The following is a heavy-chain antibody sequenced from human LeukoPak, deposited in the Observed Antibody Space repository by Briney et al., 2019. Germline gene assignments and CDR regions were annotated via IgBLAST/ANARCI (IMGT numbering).Heavy chain of an antibody. J-gene: IGHJ4*02. V-gene: IGHV3-23*01. CDR1: GFSFSSYA. CDR2: MSSSGDGS. D-gene: IGHD2/OR15-2a*01. Sequence: GGSLRLSCATPGFSFSSYAMSWVRQAPGKGVEWGSAMSSSGDGSYYAASGRGRFTISRDTSRSTLYLQRNSLESEDAAVCYCAKAPMTSCKGAFCDPFDYCRQGTLVTVSS. CDR3: AKAPMTSCKGAFCDPFDY.